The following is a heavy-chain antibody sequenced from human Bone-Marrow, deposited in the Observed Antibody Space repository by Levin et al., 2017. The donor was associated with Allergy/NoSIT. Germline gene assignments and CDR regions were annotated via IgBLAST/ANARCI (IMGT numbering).Heavy chain of an antibody. CDR1: GFTFSSYA. CDR2: ISYDGSNK. Sequence: GGSLRLSCAASGFTFSSYAMHWVRQAPGKGLEWVAVISYDGSNKYYADSVKGRFTISRDNSKNTLYLQMNSLRAEDTAVYYCARAPPGGATTRTPEYYFDYWGQGTLVTVSS. D-gene: IGHD5-12*01. CDR3: ARAPPGGATTRTPEYYFDY. J-gene: IGHJ4*02. V-gene: IGHV3-30*04.